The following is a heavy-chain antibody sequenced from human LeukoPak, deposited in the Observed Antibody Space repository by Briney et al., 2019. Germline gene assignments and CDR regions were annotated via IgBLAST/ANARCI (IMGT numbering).Heavy chain of an antibody. Sequence: GGSLRLSCAASGFTFSSYAMSWVRQAPGKGLEWVSAISGSGGSTYYADSVKGRFTISRDNSKNTLYLQMNSLRAEDTAVYYCTTDHSKAVTGDWVYWGQGTLVTVSS. CDR1: GFTFSSYA. V-gene: IGHV3-23*01. CDR3: TTDHSKAVTGDWVY. J-gene: IGHJ4*02. CDR2: ISGSGGST. D-gene: IGHD3-9*01.